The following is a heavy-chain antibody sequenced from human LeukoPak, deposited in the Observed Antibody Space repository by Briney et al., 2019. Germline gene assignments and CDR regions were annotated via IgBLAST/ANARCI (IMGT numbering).Heavy chain of an antibody. J-gene: IGHJ4*02. CDR1: GFTFSSYD. CDR3: ARRGSGTYSVDQ. CDR2: IWYDGSNK. V-gene: IGHV3-33*01. Sequence: GGSLRLSCAASGFTFSSYDMHWVRQAPGKGLEWVAVIWYDGSNKYYADSVKGRFTISRDNSKNTLYLQMNSLTAEDTAVYYCARRGSGTYSVDQWGQGTLVTVSS. D-gene: IGHD3-10*01.